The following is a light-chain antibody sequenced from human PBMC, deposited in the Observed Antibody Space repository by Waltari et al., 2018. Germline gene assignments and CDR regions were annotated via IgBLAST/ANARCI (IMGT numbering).Light chain of an antibody. Sequence: ETVLTQSPATLSLSPGGRATLACRASESVITFLSWYQQRPGQAPRLLIYDASKRATGSPARFSGAGSGTDFILTISNLEPEDFALYFCEQRSSWPRTFGQGTKLEMK. CDR2: DAS. CDR1: ESVITF. V-gene: IGKV3-11*01. J-gene: IGKJ2*01. CDR3: EQRSSWPRT.